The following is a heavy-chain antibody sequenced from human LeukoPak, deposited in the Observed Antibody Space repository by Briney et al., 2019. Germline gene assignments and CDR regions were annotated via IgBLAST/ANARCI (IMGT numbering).Heavy chain of an antibody. D-gene: IGHD6-13*01. CDR3: ARGFFGSWYFDY. CDR2: INPNSGGT. V-gene: IGHV1-2*06. Sequence: ASVTVSCKASGYTFTGYYMHWVRQAPGQGLEWMGRINPNSGGTNYAQKFQGRVTMTRDTSISTAYMELSRLRSDDTAVYYCARGFFGSWYFDYWGQGTLVTVSS. J-gene: IGHJ4*02. CDR1: GYTFTGYY.